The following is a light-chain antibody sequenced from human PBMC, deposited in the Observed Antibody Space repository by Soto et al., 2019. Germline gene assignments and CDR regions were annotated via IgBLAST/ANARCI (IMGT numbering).Light chain of an antibody. CDR1: SSDVGGYKY. Sequence: QSALTQPASVSGSPGQSITISCTGTSSDVGGYKYVSWYQQHPDKAPKLIIFEVSNRPSGISSRFSGSKSGNTASLTISGLQAEDEADYYCSSYTSSSTLYVFGTGTKLTVL. J-gene: IGLJ1*01. CDR2: EVS. V-gene: IGLV2-14*01. CDR3: SSYTSSSTLYV.